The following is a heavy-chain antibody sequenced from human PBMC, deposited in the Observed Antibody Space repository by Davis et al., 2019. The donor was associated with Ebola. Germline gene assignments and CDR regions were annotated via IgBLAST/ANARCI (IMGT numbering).Heavy chain of an antibody. D-gene: IGHD2-8*02. V-gene: IGHV4-61*01. Sequence: SETLSLTCTVSGGSVNSGSYYWTWIRQPPGKGLEWLGNVYYSGTTTYNPSLKSPVTISVDTSENQFSLNLISVTAADTAVYYCARDYWATEGAFDVWGQGTLVTVAS. CDR3: ARDYWATEGAFDV. CDR1: GGSVNSGSYY. J-gene: IGHJ3*01. CDR2: VYYSGTT.